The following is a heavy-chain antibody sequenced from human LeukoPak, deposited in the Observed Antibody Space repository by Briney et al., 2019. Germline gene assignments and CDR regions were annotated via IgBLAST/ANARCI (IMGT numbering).Heavy chain of an antibody. D-gene: IGHD3-22*01. Sequence: SETLSLACAVYGGSFSGYFWSWIRQTPGKGLEWIGEINHSGSTNYNPSLKSRVTISVDTSKNQFSLKLSSVTAADTAVYYCARRDSSGYYYYYYYMDVWGKVTTVTVS. V-gene: IGHV4-34*01. CDR1: GGSFSGYF. J-gene: IGHJ6*03. CDR2: INHSGST. CDR3: ARRDSSGYYYYYYYMDV.